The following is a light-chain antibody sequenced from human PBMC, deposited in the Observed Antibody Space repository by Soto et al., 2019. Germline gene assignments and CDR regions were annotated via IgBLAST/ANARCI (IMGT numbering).Light chain of an antibody. CDR1: HSVSTSY. V-gene: IGKV3-20*01. Sequence: EKVFTKSPGTLSLSKGDRATLSCSASHSVSTSYLAWYQHKPGQAPRLLIYDAPNRATGIPARFSGSGSGTDFTLTISRLEPEDSAVYYCQQYDSSPWTFGQGTKVDIK. J-gene: IGKJ1*01. CDR2: DAP. CDR3: QQYDSSPWT.